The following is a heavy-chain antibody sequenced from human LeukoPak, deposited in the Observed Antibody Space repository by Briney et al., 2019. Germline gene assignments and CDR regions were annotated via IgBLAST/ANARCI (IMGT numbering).Heavy chain of an antibody. D-gene: IGHD1-26*01. Sequence: GGSLRLSCAASGFTFSSYAMSWVRQAPGKGLEWVSAISGSGGSTYHADSVKGRFTISGDNSKNTLYLQMNSLRAEDTAVYYCAKDRDSGSYFGYWGQGTLVTVSS. CDR3: AKDRDSGSYFGY. V-gene: IGHV3-23*01. CDR2: ISGSGGST. CDR1: GFTFSSYA. J-gene: IGHJ4*02.